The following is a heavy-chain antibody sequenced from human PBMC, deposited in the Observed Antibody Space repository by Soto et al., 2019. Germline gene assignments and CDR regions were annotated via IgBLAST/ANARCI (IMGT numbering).Heavy chain of an antibody. CDR2: IRSKANNYAT. CDR3: ARIYSDAIDI. Sequence: GGSLRLSCAASGFTFSGSAMHWVRQSSGQGLEWLGRIRSKANNYATEYAASVKGRFIISRDDSKTTVYLQLNSLKAEDTAIYYCARIYSDAIDIWGQGTMVTVSS. J-gene: IGHJ3*02. D-gene: IGHD1-26*01. CDR1: GFTFSGSA. V-gene: IGHV3-73*01.